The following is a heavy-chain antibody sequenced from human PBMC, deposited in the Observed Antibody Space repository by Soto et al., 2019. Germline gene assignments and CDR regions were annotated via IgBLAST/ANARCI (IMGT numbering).Heavy chain of an antibody. D-gene: IGHD5-18*01. CDR2: IYSGDNT. V-gene: IGHV3-53*01. CDR3: ARGAAMVLFDY. Sequence: GGSLRLSCAVSGFTVSTNYMSWVRQAPGKGLEWVSVIYSGDNTYYADSVKGRFTISRDNSKNTLNLQMNGLRVEDTAVYYCARGAAMVLFDYWGQGTLVTSPQ. CDR1: GFTVSTNY. J-gene: IGHJ4*02.